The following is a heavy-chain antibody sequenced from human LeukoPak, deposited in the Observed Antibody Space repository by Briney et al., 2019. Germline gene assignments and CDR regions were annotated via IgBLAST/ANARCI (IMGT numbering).Heavy chain of an antibody. CDR2: ISYDGSNE. CDR1: VVTFSSYC. V-gene: IGHV3-30*03. Sequence: PGGSLRLSCAASVVTFSSYCMHWVRKAPCKGLEWVVLISYDGSNEYYADSVRGRFTIPRDNSKFTLYMQMNSLRAEDTAVYYCARVRAGYCTSTSCYTGMDVWGQGTTVTVSS. CDR3: ARVRAGYCTSTSCYTGMDV. J-gene: IGHJ6*02. D-gene: IGHD2-2*01.